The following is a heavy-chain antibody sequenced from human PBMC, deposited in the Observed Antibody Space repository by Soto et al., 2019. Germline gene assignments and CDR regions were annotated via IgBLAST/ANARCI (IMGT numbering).Heavy chain of an antibody. Sequence: QVQLVESGGGVVQPGRSLRLSCVASGFTLSSYGMHWVRQAPGKGLEWVSLISYDGSNKYYADSVKGRFTISRDSSKNTLYLQMNSLRTEDTAVYYCAKDRSNSWTFDYWGQGTLFTVSS. V-gene: IGHV3-30*18. CDR3: AKDRSNSWTFDY. CDR1: GFTLSSYG. J-gene: IGHJ4*02. CDR2: ISYDGSNK. D-gene: IGHD6-13*01.